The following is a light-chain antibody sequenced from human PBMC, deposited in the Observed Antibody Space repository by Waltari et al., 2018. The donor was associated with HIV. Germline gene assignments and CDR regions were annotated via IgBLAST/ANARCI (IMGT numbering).Light chain of an antibody. Sequence: AIQLTQSPSSLSVSVGDRVTISCRASQGIGSSLAWHQQKPGNAPKLLIYDAYNLKSGVPSRFSGSGSGTDFTLTISSLQPEDFAIYYCQQFNRYPLTFGGGTKVEIK. J-gene: IGKJ4*01. V-gene: IGKV1-13*02. CDR2: DAY. CDR1: QGIGSS. CDR3: QQFNRYPLT.